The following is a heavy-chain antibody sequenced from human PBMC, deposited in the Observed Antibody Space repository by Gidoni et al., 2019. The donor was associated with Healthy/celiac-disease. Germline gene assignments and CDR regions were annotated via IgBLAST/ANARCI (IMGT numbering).Heavy chain of an antibody. CDR2: IYYSGST. J-gene: IGHJ3*02. V-gene: IGHV4-59*01. Sequence: QVQLQESGPGLVKPSETLSPTCTGSGGSISSYYWSWIRQPPGKGLEWLGYIYYSGSTNYNPSLKRRVTISVDTSKNQFSLKLSSVTAADTAVYYCASNDSGSYDAFDIWGQGTMVTVSS. CDR1: GGSISSYY. D-gene: IGHD1-26*01. CDR3: ASNDSGSYDAFDI.